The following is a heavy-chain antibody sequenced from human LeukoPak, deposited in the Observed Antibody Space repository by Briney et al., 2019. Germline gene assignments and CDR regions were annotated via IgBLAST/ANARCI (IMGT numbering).Heavy chain of an antibody. CDR1: GYTFTSYD. J-gene: IGHJ6*03. V-gene: IGHV1-8*01. CDR2: MNPNSGNT. Sequence: EASVKVSRKASGYTFTSYDINWVRQATGQGLEWMGWMNPNSGNTGYAQKFQGRVTMTRNTSISTAYMELSSLRSEDTAVYYCARVWYSSSWYYYYMDVWGKGTTVTVSS. CDR3: ARVWYSSSWYYYYMDV. D-gene: IGHD6-13*01.